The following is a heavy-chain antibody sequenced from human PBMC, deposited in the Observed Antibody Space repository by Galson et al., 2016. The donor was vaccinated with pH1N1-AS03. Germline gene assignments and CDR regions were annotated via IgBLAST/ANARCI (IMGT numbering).Heavy chain of an antibody. J-gene: IGHJ4*02. Sequence: SVKVSCKASGGTFSSSAISWLRQAPGQGLEWMGGILPGLGSATYAQNLQGRVTITADESTTTAYMELRSLRSDDSAVYYCARPASDSRVYSVFDFWGQGTLVTVSS. D-gene: IGHD3-22*01. CDR2: ILPGLGSA. CDR3: ARPASDSRVYSVFDF. V-gene: IGHV1-69*13. CDR1: GGTFSSSA.